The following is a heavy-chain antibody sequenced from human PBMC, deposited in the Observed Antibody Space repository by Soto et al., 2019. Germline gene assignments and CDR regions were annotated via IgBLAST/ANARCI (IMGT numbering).Heavy chain of an antibody. Sequence: QKTGKGLEWVSAISGSGGSTYYADSVKGRFTISRDNSKNTLYLQMNSLRAEDTAVFYCAKGPRYYYHGGFGFCGQPTLVTLSS. D-gene: IGHD1-26*01. CDR3: AKGPRYYYHGGFGF. J-gene: IGHJ4*01. V-gene: IGHV3-23*01. CDR2: ISGSGGST.